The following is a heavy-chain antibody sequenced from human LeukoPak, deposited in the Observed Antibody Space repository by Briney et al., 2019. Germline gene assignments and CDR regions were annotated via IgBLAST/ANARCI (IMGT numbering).Heavy chain of an antibody. CDR2: IYYSGST. Sequence: SETLSLTCTVSGGSISSSSYYWGWIRQPPGKGPEWIGSIYYSGSTYYNPSLKSRVTISVDTSKNQFSLKLSSVTAADTAVYYCARHNNPQDAFDIWGQGTMVTVSS. D-gene: IGHD2/OR15-2a*01. J-gene: IGHJ3*02. CDR3: ARHNNPQDAFDI. CDR1: GGSISSSSYY. V-gene: IGHV4-39*01.